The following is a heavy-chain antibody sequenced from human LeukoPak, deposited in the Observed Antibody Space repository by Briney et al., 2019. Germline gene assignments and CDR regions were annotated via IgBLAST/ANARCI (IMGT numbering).Heavy chain of an antibody. D-gene: IGHD1-26*01. J-gene: IGHJ4*02. Sequence: PGGSLRLSCAASGFTFDDYAMHWVRQVPGKGLEWVSGISWNSGSIVYADSVKGRFTISRDTAKNSLYLQMNGLRAEDTALYYCAKGNGGYPYYFDSWGQGTLVTVSS. CDR2: ISWNSGSI. V-gene: IGHV3-9*01. CDR3: AKGNGGYPYYFDS. CDR1: GFTFDDYA.